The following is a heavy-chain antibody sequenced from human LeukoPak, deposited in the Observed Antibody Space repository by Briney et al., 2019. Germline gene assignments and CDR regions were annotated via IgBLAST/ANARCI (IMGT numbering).Heavy chain of an antibody. CDR2: IWYDGSKK. CDR1: GLIFPRYG. D-gene: IGHD1-7*01. J-gene: IGHJ4*02. CDR3: VRDELTLPKKYFDS. Sequence: PGAYLRLSWRAPGLIFPRYGLHWVRQAPGKGLEWVAYIWYDGSKKEYADSVKGRFTISRDNARNTMNMQMNNLRAEDTAVYYCVRDELTLPKKYFDSWGQGTLVTVSS. V-gene: IGHV3-33*01.